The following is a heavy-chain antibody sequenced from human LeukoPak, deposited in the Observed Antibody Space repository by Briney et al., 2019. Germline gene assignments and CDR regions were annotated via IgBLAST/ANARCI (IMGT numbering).Heavy chain of an antibody. CDR2: IYYSGST. CDR3: ARSPVRVWGSYSGDFDY. D-gene: IGHD3-16*01. V-gene: IGHV4-59*01. CDR1: GASISSYH. Sequence: SETLSLTCTVSGASISSYHWSWIRQPPGKGLEWIGYIYYSGSTNYNPSLESRVTISVDTSKNQFSLKLSSVTAADTAVYYCARSPVRVWGSYSGDFDYWGRGTLVTVSS. J-gene: IGHJ4*02.